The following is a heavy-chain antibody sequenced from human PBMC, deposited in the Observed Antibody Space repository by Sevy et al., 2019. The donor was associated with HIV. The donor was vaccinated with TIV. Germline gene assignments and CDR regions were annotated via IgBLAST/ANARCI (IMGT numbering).Heavy chain of an antibody. D-gene: IGHD2-2*01. J-gene: IGHJ5*02. CDR1: YGSFSGYY. Sequence: SETLSLTCAVHYGSFSGYYWNWIRQVPGKGLEWIGEINESGITYYNPSLKSRVTISVDTSKNQFSLKLNSVTAVDSAVYFCARSPPVVVVPGAPSWFDPWGQRTLVTVSS. CDR3: ARSPPVVVVPGAPSWFDP. V-gene: IGHV4-34*01. CDR2: INESGIT.